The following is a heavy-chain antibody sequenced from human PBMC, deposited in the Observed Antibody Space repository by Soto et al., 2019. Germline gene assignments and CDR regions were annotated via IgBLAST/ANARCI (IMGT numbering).Heavy chain of an antibody. CDR1: GGSIRRSDYY. Sequence: SETLSLTCTVSGGSIRRSDYYWSWVRQLPGRGLEWIAYIYYSGSTFYNPSLMSRLAISVDTSRNQFSLSLTSVTAADTAVYYCARLESVTRSLGYFDYWGQGIRVTVSS. D-gene: IGHD7-27*01. CDR2: IYYSGST. J-gene: IGHJ4*02. V-gene: IGHV4-31*03. CDR3: ARLESVTRSLGYFDY.